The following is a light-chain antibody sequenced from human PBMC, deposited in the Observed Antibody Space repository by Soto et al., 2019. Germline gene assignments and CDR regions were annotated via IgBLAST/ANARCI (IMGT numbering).Light chain of an antibody. CDR2: DAS. V-gene: IGKV1-5*01. CDR3: QQFRGT. J-gene: IGKJ1*01. Sequence: DIQMTQSPSALSASVVDRVTITCRASQGISNWLAWYQQKPGKAPKLLIYDASTLESGVPSRFSGSGSGTEFILTISSLQPDDFATYYCQQFRGTFGQGTKVDIK. CDR1: QGISNW.